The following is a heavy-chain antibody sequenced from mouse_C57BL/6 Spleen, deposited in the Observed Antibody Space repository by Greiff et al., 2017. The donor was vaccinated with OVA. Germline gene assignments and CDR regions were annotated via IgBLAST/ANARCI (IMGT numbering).Heavy chain of an antibody. J-gene: IGHJ4*01. D-gene: IGHD3-2*02. CDR2: IWRGGST. Sequence: VQLQQSGPGLVQPSQSLSITCTVSGFSLTSYGVHWVRQSPGKGLEWLGVIWRGGSTDYNAAFMSRLSITKDNSKSQVFFKMNSLQADDTAIYYCAKGGDSSGLYAMDYWGQGTSVTVSS. V-gene: IGHV2-5*01. CDR1: GFSLTSYG. CDR3: AKGGDSSGLYAMDY.